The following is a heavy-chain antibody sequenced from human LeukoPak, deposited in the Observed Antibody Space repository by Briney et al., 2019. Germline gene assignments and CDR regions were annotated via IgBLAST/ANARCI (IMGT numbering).Heavy chain of an antibody. D-gene: IGHD3-3*01. Sequence: PSETLSLTCAVYGGSFSGYYWSWIRQPPGKGLEWIGEINHSGSTNYNPSLKSRVTISVDTSKNQFSLKLSSVTAADTAVYYCARRYYDFWGYYYYYYMDVWGKGTTVTVSS. CDR3: ARRYYDFWGYYYYYYMDV. J-gene: IGHJ6*03. V-gene: IGHV4-34*01. CDR2: INHSGST. CDR1: GGSFSGYY.